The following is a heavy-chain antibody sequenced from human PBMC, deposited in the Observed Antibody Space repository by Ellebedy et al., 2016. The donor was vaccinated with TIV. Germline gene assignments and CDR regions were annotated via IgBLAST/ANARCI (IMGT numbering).Heavy chain of an antibody. V-gene: IGHV3-33*01. Sequence: GESLKISXAASGFTFSSYGMHWVRQAPGKGLEWVAVIWYDGSNKYYADSVKGRFTISRDNSKNTLYLQMNSLRAEDTAVYYCARDVPTEQPGLDYWGQGTLVTVSS. CDR3: ARDVPTEQPGLDY. CDR1: GFTFSSYG. D-gene: IGHD1-14*01. CDR2: IWYDGSNK. J-gene: IGHJ4*02.